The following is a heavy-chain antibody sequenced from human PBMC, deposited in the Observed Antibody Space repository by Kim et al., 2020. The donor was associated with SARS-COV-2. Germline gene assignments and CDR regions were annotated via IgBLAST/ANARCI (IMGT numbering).Heavy chain of an antibody. D-gene: IGHD6-19*01. Sequence: SVKVSCKASGGTFSAYAVNWVRQAPGQGLEWMGGIIPIFAARNYSQKFQGRVTINMDESTSTAYMELSSLTSADTAVYYCARGGDGRSSSWYFDYWGQG. CDR3: ARGGDGRSSSWYFDY. CDR1: GGTFSAYA. J-gene: IGHJ4*02. CDR2: IIPIFAAR. V-gene: IGHV1-69*05.